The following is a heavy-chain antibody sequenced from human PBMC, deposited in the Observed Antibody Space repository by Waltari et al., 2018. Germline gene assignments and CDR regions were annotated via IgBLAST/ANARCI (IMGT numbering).Heavy chain of an antibody. CDR2: INQSGRT. CDR1: GGPLSSNF. Sequence: QVQLQQWGAGLLKPSETLSLTCAVHGGPLSSNFWNWIRQPPGKGLEWIVEINQSGRTNYNTSLMSRVTMSVDTSKKQFSLKLTSVTAADTAVYYCARGGYGPGDFGFDPWGQGTLVTVSS. CDR3: ARGGYGPGDFGFDP. J-gene: IGHJ5*02. V-gene: IGHV4-34*01. D-gene: IGHD5-18*01.